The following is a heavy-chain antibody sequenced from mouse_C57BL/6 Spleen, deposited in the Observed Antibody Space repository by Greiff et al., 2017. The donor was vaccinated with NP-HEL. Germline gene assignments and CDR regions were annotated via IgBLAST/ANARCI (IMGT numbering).Heavy chain of an antibody. J-gene: IGHJ3*01. CDR3: AREEDWDLFAY. Sequence: VQLVESGAELVKPGASVKISCKASGYAFSSYWMNWVKQRPGKGLEWIGQIYPGDGDTNYNGKFKGKATLTADKSSSTAYMQLSSLTSEDSAVYFCAREEDWDLFAYWGQGTLVTVSA. CDR1: GYAFSSYW. V-gene: IGHV1-80*01. CDR2: IYPGDGDT. D-gene: IGHD4-1*01.